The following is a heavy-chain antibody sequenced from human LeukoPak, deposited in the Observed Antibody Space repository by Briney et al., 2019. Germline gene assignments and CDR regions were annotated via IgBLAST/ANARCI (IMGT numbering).Heavy chain of an antibody. D-gene: IGHD2-15*01. Sequence: GGTLRLSCAASAFSLRSSDMNWIRQAPGKGLAWASVISGTFGRTTYYANSVKGRFTISRDISKNTLYLQMNSLRAEDTAVYFCAKDRGGGTCNFDYWGQGTLVTVSS. CDR1: AFSLRSSD. CDR2: ISGTFGRTT. CDR3: AKDRGGGTCNFDY. V-gene: IGHV3-23*01. J-gene: IGHJ4*02.